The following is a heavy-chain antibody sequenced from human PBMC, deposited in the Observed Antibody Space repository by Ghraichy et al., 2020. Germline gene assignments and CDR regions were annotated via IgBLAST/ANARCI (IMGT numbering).Heavy chain of an antibody. D-gene: IGHD1-26*01. CDR3: ARAKSGSYGLIYYYYGMDV. J-gene: IGHJ6*02. CDR2: ISSSSSYI. CDR1: GFTFSSYS. Sequence: GGSLRLSCAASGFTFSSYSMNWVRQAPGKGLEWVSSISSSSSYIYYADSVKGRFTISRDNAKNSLYLQMNSLRAEDTAVYYCARAKSGSYGLIYYYYGMDVWGQGTTVTVSS. V-gene: IGHV3-21*01.